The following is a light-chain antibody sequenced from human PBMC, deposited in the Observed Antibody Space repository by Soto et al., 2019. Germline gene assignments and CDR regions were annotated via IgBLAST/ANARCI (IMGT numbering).Light chain of an antibody. CDR3: CSYAGSYTHYV. CDR2: DVS. J-gene: IGLJ1*01. CDR1: SGDVGGYNY. Sequence: QSALTQPRSVSGSPGQSITISWTGTSGDVGGYNYVSWYRQHPGKAPKLMIYDVSKRPSGVPDRFSGSKSGNTASLTISGLQAEDEADYYCCSYAGSYTHYVFGTGTKLTVL. V-gene: IGLV2-11*01.